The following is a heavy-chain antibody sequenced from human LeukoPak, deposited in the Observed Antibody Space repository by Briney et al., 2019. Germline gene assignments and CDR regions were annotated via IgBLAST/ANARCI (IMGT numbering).Heavy chain of an antibody. D-gene: IGHD3-22*01. Sequence: SETLSLTCAVYGGSFSGYYWSWIRQPPGKGLEWIGEINHSGSTNYNPSLKSRVTISVDTSKNQFSLKLSSVTAADTAVYYCARGRRGVVVVNWFDPWGQGTLVTVSS. J-gene: IGHJ5*02. CDR2: INHSGST. CDR3: ARGRRGVVVVNWFDP. V-gene: IGHV4-34*01. CDR1: GGSFSGYY.